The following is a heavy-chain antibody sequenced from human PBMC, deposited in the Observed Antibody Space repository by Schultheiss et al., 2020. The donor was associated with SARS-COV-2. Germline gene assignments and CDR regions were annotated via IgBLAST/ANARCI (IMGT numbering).Heavy chain of an antibody. CDR1: GGSISRGGNS. D-gene: IGHD1-26*01. CDR2: IYHSGST. V-gene: IGHV4-30-2*01. Sequence: LRLSCVVSGGSISRGGNSWSWIRQPPGKGLEWMGYIYHSGSTYYNPSLKSRVTISVDTSKNQFSLKLTSVTAADTAVYYCASLRPHHMYSSSLFGGWFDPWGQGTLVTVSS. CDR3: ASLRPHHMYSSSLFGGWFDP. J-gene: IGHJ5*02.